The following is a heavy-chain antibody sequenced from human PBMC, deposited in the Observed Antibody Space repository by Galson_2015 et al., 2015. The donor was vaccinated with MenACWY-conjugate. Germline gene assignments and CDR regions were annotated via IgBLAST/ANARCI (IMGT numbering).Heavy chain of an antibody. CDR3: AAWTADDNY. Sequence: SLRLSCAASGCTFSNSWMNWIRQAPGSGLEWVANINPEGSRGTYVDSVKGRFTISRDNAENSVYLEMNSLRPEDTAVFYCAAWTADDNYWAQGTLVTVSS. D-gene: IGHD3/OR15-3a*01. V-gene: IGHV3-7*01. J-gene: IGHJ4*02. CDR1: GCTFSNSW. CDR2: INPEGSRG.